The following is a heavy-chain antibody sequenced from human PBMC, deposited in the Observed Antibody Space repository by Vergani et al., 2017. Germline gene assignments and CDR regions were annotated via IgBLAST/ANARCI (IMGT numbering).Heavy chain of an antibody. CDR1: GYTFTSYY. Sequence: QVQLVQSGAEVKKPGASVKVSCKASGYTFTSYYMHWVRQAPGQGLEWMGIINPSGGSTSYAQKFQGRVTMTRDTSTSTVYMELSSRRSEDTAVYYCARVGGVAAGKGWFDPWGQGTLVTVSS. V-gene: IGHV1-46*01. CDR3: ARVGGVAAGKGWFDP. CDR2: INPSGGST. D-gene: IGHD6-13*01. J-gene: IGHJ5*02.